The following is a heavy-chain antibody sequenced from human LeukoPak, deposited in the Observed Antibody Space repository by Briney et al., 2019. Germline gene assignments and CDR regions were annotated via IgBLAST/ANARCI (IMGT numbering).Heavy chain of an antibody. CDR1: GFTFSSYS. CDR3: ARGDYASNSGFDY. CDR2: ISRSSRYI. D-gene: IGHD4-17*01. J-gene: IGHJ4*02. Sequence: PVGSLRLPCVASGFTFSSYSMNAVRQAPGKGLEGVSSISRSSRYIYYADSVKGRFTISRDNAKNSLYLHMNSLRAEDTDVYYCARGDYASNSGFDYWGKGTLVTVSS. V-gene: IGHV3-21*01.